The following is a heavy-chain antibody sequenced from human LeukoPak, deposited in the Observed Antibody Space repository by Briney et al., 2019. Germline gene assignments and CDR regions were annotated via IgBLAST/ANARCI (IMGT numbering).Heavy chain of an antibody. CDR1: GDSISGAGYY. CDR2: IYYSVST. D-gene: IGHD3-22*01. Sequence: LQTLCLTCTVSGDSISGAGYYSGSIRQHPGKCLGWIGYIYYSVSTYYHPSLKSRFAIPVDMSNNQFSLKLSSVTAADTAVYYCAREGYDSSGCSYFDYWGQGTLVTVSS. V-gene: IGHV4-31*03. CDR3: AREGYDSSGCSYFDY. J-gene: IGHJ4*02.